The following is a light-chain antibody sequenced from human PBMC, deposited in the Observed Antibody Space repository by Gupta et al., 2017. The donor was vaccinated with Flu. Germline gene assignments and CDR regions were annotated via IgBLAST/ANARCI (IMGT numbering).Light chain of an antibody. CDR2: DVS. Sequence: QSALTQPRSVSGSPGQSVTISCTGTSSDVGGYNYVSWYQQHPGKAPKLMIYDVSKRPSGVPDRFSGSKSGNTASLTISGLQAEDEDYYYCCSYAGSYVVFGGGTKLTV. J-gene: IGLJ2*01. CDR3: CSYAGSYVV. V-gene: IGLV2-11*01. CDR1: SSDVGGYNY.